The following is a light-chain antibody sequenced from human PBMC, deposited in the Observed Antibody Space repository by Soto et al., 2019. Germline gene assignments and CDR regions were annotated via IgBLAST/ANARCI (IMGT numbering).Light chain of an antibody. V-gene: IGKV3-20*01. CDR2: GPS. CDR3: QHYCSSPLVT. J-gene: IGKJ5*01. CDR1: QSVSSSY. Sequence: EIVLTQSPGTLSLSPGERATLSCRASQSVSSSYLAWYQQKPGQAPRLLIHGPSSRATGIPDRFSGSGSGTDCTLTISRLEPEDFAVYYCQHYCSSPLVTFGQGTRLEIK.